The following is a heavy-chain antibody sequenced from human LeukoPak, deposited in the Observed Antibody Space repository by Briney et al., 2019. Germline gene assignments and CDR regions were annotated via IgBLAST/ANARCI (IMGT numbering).Heavy chain of an antibody. CDR2: ISSSSSYI. CDR3: ARGGRIAALDY. CDR1: GFTFSSYS. Sequence: GGSLRLSCAASGFTFSSYSMNWVRQAPGKGLEWVSSISSSSSYIYYADSVKGRFTISRDNAKSSLYLQMNSLRAEDTAVYYCARGGRIAALDYWGQGTLVTVSS. D-gene: IGHD6-6*01. V-gene: IGHV3-21*01. J-gene: IGHJ4*02.